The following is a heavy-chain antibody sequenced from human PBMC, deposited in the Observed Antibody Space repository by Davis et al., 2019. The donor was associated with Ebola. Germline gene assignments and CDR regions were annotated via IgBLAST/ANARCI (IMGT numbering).Heavy chain of an antibody. CDR3: VKDSSNIWFDI. D-gene: IGHD2/OR15-2a*01. Sequence: GESLKISCAASGFTFNTYWMNWVRQGPGKGLEWVANIKQDGSEKYYVDSVKGRFAISRDNSRGTLYLQMNSLRVEDSAIYYCVKDSSNIWFDIWGQGTLVTVSS. CDR2: IKQDGSEK. CDR1: GFTFNTYW. J-gene: IGHJ3*02. V-gene: IGHV3-7*03.